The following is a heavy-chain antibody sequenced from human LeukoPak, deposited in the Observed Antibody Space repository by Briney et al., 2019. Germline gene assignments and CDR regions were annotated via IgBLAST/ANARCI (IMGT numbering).Heavy chain of an antibody. V-gene: IGHV7-4-1*02. J-gene: IGHJ4*02. Sequence: GASVKVSCKASGYTFTSYAMNWVRQAPGQGLEWMGWINTNTGNPTYAQGFTGRFVFSLDTSVSTAYLQISSLKAEDTAVYYCARDDPTPIYDFWSGPWDWGQGTLVTVSS. D-gene: IGHD3-3*01. CDR2: INTNTGNP. CDR3: ARDDPTPIYDFWSGPWD. CDR1: GYTFTSYA.